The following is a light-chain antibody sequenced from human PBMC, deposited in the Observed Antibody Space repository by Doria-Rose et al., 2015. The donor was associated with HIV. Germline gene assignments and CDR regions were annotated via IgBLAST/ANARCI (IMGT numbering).Light chain of an antibody. CDR2: AAS. J-gene: IGKJ1*01. Sequence: VTITCRASQGISRYLNWYQQKPGKAPKLLIYAASSLQSGVPSRFSGSGSGTAFALTISSLQPEDFTTYYCHQTYSPPRTFGQGTKVEIK. V-gene: IGKV1-39*01. CDR1: QGISRY. CDR3: HQTYSPPRT.